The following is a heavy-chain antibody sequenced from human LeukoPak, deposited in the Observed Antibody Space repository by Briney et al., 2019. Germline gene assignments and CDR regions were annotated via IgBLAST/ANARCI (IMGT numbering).Heavy chain of an antibody. CDR1: GYTFTSYG. Sequence: ASVKVSCKASGYTFTSYGISWVRQAPGQGLEWMGWISAYNGNTNYAQKFQGRVTMTRDTSISTAYMELSRLRSDDTAVYYCARGPELGMVPRDFDLWGRGTLVTVSS. V-gene: IGHV1-18*01. CDR3: ARGPELGMVPRDFDL. CDR2: ISAYNGNT. D-gene: IGHD7-27*01. J-gene: IGHJ2*01.